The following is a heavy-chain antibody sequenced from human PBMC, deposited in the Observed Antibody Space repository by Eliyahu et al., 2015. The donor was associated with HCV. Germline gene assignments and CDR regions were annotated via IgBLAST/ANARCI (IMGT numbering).Heavy chain of an antibody. D-gene: IGHD3-10*01. J-gene: IGHJ4*02. CDR1: GFTFSSYW. CDR3: ARITGIWQFGELLYYFDY. Sequence: EVQLVQSGGGLVQPGGSLXLSCAASGFTFSSYWMSWVRQAPGKGLEWVANIKQDGSDKYYVDSVKGRFTITRDNAKNSQYLQMNSLRAEDTAVYYCARITGIWQFGELLYYFDYWGQGILVTVSS. CDR2: IKQDGSDK. V-gene: IGHV3-7*01.